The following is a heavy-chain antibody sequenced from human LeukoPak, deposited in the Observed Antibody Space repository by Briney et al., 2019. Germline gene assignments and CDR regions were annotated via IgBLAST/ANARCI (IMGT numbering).Heavy chain of an antibody. D-gene: IGHD5-18*01. CDR1: GFTFSSYW. CDR3: ARITDTAMVTDYYGMDV. CDR2: INSDGSST. V-gene: IGHV3-74*01. J-gene: IGHJ6*02. Sequence: GGSLRLSCAASGFTFSSYWMHWVRQAPGKGLVWVSRINSDGSSTSNADSVKGRFTISRDNAKNTLYLQMNSLRAEDTAVYYCARITDTAMVTDYYGMDVWGQGTTVTVSS.